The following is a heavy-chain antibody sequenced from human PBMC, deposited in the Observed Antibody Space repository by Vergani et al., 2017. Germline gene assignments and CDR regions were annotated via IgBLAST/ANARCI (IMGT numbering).Heavy chain of an antibody. CDR2: ISSSSSYI. CDR1: GFTFSSYS. Sequence: AASGFTFSSYSMNWVRQAPGKGLEWVSSISSSSSYIYYADSVKGRFTISRDNAKNSLYLQMNSLRAEDTAVYYCARSYCSSTSCYMYYYYGMDVWGQGTTVTVSS. V-gene: IGHV3-21*04. CDR3: ARSYCSSTSCYMYYYYGMDV. J-gene: IGHJ6*02. D-gene: IGHD2-2*02.